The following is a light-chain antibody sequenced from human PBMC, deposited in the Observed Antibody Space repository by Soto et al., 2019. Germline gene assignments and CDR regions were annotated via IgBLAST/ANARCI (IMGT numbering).Light chain of an antibody. J-gene: IGKJ1*01. V-gene: IGKV3-15*01. CDR1: QSVSSN. CDR3: QHYNNWPRT. CDR2: GAS. Sequence: EIVMTQSPATLSVSPGERATLSCRASQSVSSNLAWYQQKPGQAPRLLIYGASTRATGIPARFSGSGSGTEFTLTISSLQSEDFAVYYCQHYNNWPRTFGQGNQVEIK.